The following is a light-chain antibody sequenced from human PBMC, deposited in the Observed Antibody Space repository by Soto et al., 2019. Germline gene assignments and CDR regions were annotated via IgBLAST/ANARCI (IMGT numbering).Light chain of an antibody. Sequence: QSVLTQPASVSGSPGPSITISCTGSSNHIGTYEYVSRHQHHPDRAPKLIIFRVNERPSGIPDRLSGSKSGNTASLTIFGLQLEDEAVYYCSSYTTGSTLPWVFGTGTKVTVL. CDR1: SNHIGTYEY. V-gene: IGLV2-14*01. CDR3: SSYTTGSTLPWV. CDR2: RVN. J-gene: IGLJ1*01.